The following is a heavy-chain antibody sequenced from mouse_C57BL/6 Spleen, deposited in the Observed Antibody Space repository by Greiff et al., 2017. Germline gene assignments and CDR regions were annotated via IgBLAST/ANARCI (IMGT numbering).Heavy chain of an antibody. Sequence: QVQLKQSGAELVKPGASVKISCKASGYAFSSYWMNWVKQRPGKGLEWIGQIYPGDGDTNYNVKFKGKATLTADKSSSTAYMQLSSLTSEDSAVYFCARDSPYYFDYWGQGTTLTVSS. D-gene: IGHD3-2*01. J-gene: IGHJ2*01. V-gene: IGHV1-80*01. CDR2: IYPGDGDT. CDR1: GYAFSSYW. CDR3: ARDSPYYFDY.